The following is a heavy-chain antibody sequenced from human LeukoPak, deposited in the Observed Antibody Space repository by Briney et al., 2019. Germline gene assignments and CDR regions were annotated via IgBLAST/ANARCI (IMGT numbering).Heavy chain of an antibody. CDR2: INQGGGET. Sequence: PGGSLRLSCTASGFTFSSFYMSWVRQAPGKGLEWVANINQGGGETNYVDSVQGRFTISRDNAKNSVYLQMNSLRAEDTAVFYCNGYSGSSPAMWGQGTMVTVSS. J-gene: IGHJ3*01. V-gene: IGHV3-7*01. CDR3: NGYSGSSPAM. CDR1: GFTFSSFY. D-gene: IGHD1-26*01.